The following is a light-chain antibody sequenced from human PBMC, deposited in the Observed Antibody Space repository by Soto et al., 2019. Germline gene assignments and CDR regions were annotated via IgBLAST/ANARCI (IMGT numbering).Light chain of an antibody. V-gene: IGKV3-20*01. CDR3: QQYGSSLFT. CDR1: QTIDANS. J-gene: IGKJ3*01. Sequence: EIVLTQSPDTLSLSPGERATLSCRASQTIDANSLAWYQQKSGQAPRLLIYGASSRANGIPDRFSGSGSGTDFILTISRLEPEDFAVYYCQQYGSSLFTFGPGTKVDIK. CDR2: GAS.